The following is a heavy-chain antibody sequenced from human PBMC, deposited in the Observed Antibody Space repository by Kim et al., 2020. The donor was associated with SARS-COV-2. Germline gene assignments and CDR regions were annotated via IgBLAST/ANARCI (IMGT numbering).Heavy chain of an antibody. CDR3: AREFSSSWSRYYFDY. V-gene: IGHV1-2*02. D-gene: IGHD6-13*01. Sequence: AQKFQGRVTMTRDTSISTAYMELSRLRSDDTAVYYCAREFSSSWSRYYFDYWGQGTLVTVSS. J-gene: IGHJ4*02.